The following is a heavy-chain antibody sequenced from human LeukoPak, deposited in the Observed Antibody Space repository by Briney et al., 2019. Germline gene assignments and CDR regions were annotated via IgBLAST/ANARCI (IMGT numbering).Heavy chain of an antibody. V-gene: IGHV4-4*07. D-gene: IGHD3-3*01. CDR2: IYTSGST. J-gene: IGHJ4*02. Sequence: PSETLSLTCTVSGGSISSYYWSWIRQPAGKGLEWIGRIYTSGSTNYNPSLKSRVTMSVDTSKDQFSLKLSSVTAADTAVYYCARGVLRFLEWFLDYWGQGTLVTVSS. CDR3: ARGVLRFLEWFLDY. CDR1: GGSISSYY.